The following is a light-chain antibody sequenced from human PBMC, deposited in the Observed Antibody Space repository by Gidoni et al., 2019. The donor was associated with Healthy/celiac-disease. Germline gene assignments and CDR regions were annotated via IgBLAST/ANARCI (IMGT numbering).Light chain of an antibody. J-gene: IGKJ2*01. V-gene: IGKV3-20*01. Sequence: EIVLTQSPGTLSLSPGERATLACRSSQSVSSSYLAWYQQKPGQAPRPLIYGASSRATGIPDRFIGSGSGTDFTLTISRLEPEDFAVYYCQQYGSSPQTFGQGTKLEIK. CDR1: QSVSSSY. CDR2: GAS. CDR3: QQYGSSPQT.